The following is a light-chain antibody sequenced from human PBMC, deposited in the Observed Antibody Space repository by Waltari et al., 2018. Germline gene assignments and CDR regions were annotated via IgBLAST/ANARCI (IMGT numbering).Light chain of an antibody. CDR3: MQGTHWPWT. V-gene: IGKV2-30*01. CDR1: QSLLYSDGKTC. CDR2: KVS. Sequence: DVVMTQSPLSLPVTLGQAAFISCRSSQSLLYSDGKTCLSWFQQRPGQSPRRLIYKVSARDSGVPDRFGGSGSGTEFALHINRVEADDVGVYYCMQGTHWPWTFGPGTKVEIK. J-gene: IGKJ1*01.